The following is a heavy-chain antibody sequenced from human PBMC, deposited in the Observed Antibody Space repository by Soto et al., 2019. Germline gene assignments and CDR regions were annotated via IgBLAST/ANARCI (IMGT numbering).Heavy chain of an antibody. CDR2: MISCGTSV. CDR3: SRERTSKGGMDV. J-gene: IGHJ6*02. CDR1: AFTFSHDW. Sequence: GGSLRLSCAASAFTFSHDWKNWVRQGPGKGLEWVSRMISCGTSVIYADSVKGRFTIARDNAKNTLYLEMHSLTAEDTAVYYSSRERTSKGGMDVWGQGTTVTVSS. V-gene: IGHV3-74*01.